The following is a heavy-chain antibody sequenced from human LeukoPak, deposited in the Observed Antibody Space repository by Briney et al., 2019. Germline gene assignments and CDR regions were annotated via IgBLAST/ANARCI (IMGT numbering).Heavy chain of an antibody. CDR2: IYYSGST. V-gene: IGHV4-59*01. CDR1: GGSISSYY. J-gene: IGHJ4*02. D-gene: IGHD3-10*01. CDR3: ATYYGSGSEAYFDY. Sequence: SETLSLTCTVSGGSISSYYWSWIRQPPGKGLEWIGYIYYSGSTNYNPSLKSRVTISVDTPKNQFSLKLSSVTAADTAVYYCATYYGSGSEAYFDYWGQGTLVTVSS.